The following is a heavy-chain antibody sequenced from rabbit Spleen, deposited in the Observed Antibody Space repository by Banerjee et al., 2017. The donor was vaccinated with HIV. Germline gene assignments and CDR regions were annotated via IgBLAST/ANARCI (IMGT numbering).Heavy chain of an antibody. V-gene: IGHV1S40*01. CDR2: IAGSSSGFT. CDR1: GFSFSSSDY. CDR3: ARDSSSSFSNYGMDL. D-gene: IGHD1-1*01. Sequence: QSLEESGGGLVQPEGSLALTCKASGFSFSSSDYICWVRQAPGKGLEWISCIAGSSSGFTYSATWAKGRFTISKTSSTTVTLQMTSLTAADTATYFCARDSSSSFSNYGMDLWGQGTLVTVS. J-gene: IGHJ3*01.